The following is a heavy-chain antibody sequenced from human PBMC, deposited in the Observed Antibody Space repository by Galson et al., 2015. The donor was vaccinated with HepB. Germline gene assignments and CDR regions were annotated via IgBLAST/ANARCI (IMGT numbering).Heavy chain of an antibody. D-gene: IGHD4-23*01. V-gene: IGHV3-30*03. CDR3: ASDYGGIPPLLDY. Sequence: SLRLSCAASGFTFSSYGMHWVRQAPGKGLEWVAVISYDGSNKYYADSVKGRFTISRDNSKNTLYLQMNSLRAEDTAVYYCASDYGGIPPLLDYWGQGTLVTVSS. J-gene: IGHJ4*02. CDR1: GFTFSSYG. CDR2: ISYDGSNK.